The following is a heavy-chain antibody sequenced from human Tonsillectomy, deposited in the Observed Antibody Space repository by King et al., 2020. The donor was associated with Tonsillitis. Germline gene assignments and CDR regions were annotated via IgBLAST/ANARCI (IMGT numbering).Heavy chain of an antibody. CDR2: ISWNSGSI. CDR1: GFTFDDYA. V-gene: IGHV3-9*01. Sequence: DVQLVESGGGLVQPGRSLRLSCAASGFTFDDYAMHWVRQAPGKGLEWVSGISWNSGSIGYADSVKGRFIISRDNAKNSLYLQMNSLRAEETALYYCAKRGIAVAGTDWYFDFWGRGTLVTVSS. D-gene: IGHD6-13*01. J-gene: IGHJ2*01. CDR3: AKRGIAVAGTDWYFDF.